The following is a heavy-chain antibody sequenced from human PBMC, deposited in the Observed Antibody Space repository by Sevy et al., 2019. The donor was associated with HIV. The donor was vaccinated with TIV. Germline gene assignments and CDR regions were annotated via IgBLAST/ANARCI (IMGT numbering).Heavy chain of an antibody. V-gene: IGHV3-48*02. CDR3: ARDALDYVSGNTYNWFDP. D-gene: IGHD3-16*01. Sequence: GGSLRLSCAASGFTFSSYSMNWVRQAPGKGLEWISYISSSSSTIYYADSVKGRFTISRDNAKNSLYLQMNSLRDEDTAVYYCARDALDYVSGNTYNWFDPWGQGTLVTVS. CDR2: ISSSSSTI. CDR1: GFTFSSYS. J-gene: IGHJ5*02.